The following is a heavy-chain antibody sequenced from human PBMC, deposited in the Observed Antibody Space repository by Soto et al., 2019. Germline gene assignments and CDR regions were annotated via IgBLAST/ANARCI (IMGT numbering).Heavy chain of an antibody. CDR1: GGSISSGGYS. D-gene: IGHD1-26*01. V-gene: IGHV4-30-2*01. CDR3: ARDSGTSPFDY. J-gene: IGHJ4*02. Sequence: PSETLSLTCAVSGGSISSGGYSWSWIRQPPGKGLEWIGYIYHSGSTNYNPSLKSRVTISVDTSKNQFSLKLSSVTAADTAVYYCARDSGTSPFDYWGQGTLVTVSS. CDR2: IYHSGST.